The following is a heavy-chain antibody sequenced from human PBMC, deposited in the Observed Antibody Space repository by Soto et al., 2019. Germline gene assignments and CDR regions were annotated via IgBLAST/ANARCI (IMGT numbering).Heavy chain of an antibody. D-gene: IGHD6-13*01. CDR3: ASALAAAGTHGFFLPAAD. J-gene: IGHJ4*02. CDR2: ISYDGSNK. CDR1: GFTFSSYA. V-gene: IGHV3-30-3*01. Sequence: QVQLVESGGGVVQPGRSLRLSCAASGFTFSSYAMHWVRQAPGKGLEWVAVISYDGSNKYYADSVKGRFTISRDNSKNTLYLQMNSLRAEDTAVYYCASALAAAGTHGFFLPAADWGQGTLVTVSS.